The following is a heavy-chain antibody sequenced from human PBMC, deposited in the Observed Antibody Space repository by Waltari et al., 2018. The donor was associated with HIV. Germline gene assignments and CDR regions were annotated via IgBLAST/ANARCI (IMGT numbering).Heavy chain of an antibody. CDR2: ISSSSSTI. V-gene: IGHV3-48*04. J-gene: IGHJ6*02. CDR1: GFTFSSYS. CDR3: ARDDYGMDV. Sequence: EVQLVESGGGLVQPGGSLRLSCAASGFTFSSYSMTWVRQAPGKGLEWVSYISSSSSTIYYADSVKGRFTISRDNAKNALYLQMNSLRAEDTAVYYCARDDYGMDVWGQGTTVTVSS.